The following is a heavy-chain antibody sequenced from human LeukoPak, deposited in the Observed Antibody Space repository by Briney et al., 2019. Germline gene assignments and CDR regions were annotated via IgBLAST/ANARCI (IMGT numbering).Heavy chain of an antibody. J-gene: IGHJ4*02. V-gene: IGHV4-61*05. CDR1: GGSISSSSYY. D-gene: IGHD6-13*01. Sequence: SETLSLTCTVSGGSISSSSYYWGWIRQPPGKGLEWIGYIYYSGSTNYNPSLKSRVTISVDTSKNQFSLKLSSVTAADTAVYYCARATDGSYSSSWYMVDYWGQGTLVTVSS. CDR3: ARATDGSYSSSWYMVDY. CDR2: IYYSGST.